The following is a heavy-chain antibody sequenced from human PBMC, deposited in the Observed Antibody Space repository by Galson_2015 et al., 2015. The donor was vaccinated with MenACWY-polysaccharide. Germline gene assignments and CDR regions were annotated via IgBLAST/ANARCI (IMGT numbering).Heavy chain of an antibody. J-gene: IGHJ3*02. Sequence: SLRLSCAASGFSFSRYNMDWVRQAPGTGLEWVLYIRGPSDIIYYAESEKGRFTISRDNANNSLYLQMNSLRDEDTAVYYCARDNMVAGAVDIWGQGTMVTVSS. CDR3: ARDNMVAGAVDI. CDR2: IRGPSDII. CDR1: GFSFSRYN. V-gene: IGHV3-48*02. D-gene: IGHD5-12*01.